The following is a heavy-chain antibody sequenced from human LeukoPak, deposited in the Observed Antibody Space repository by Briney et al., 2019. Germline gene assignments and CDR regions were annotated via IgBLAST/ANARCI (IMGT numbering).Heavy chain of an antibody. CDR3: AREFPRTSGFDY. CDR1: GYTFTGYY. V-gene: IGHV1-2*02. J-gene: IGHJ4*02. Sequence: GASVKVSCKASGYTFTGYYMHWVRQAPGQGLEWMGWIYPNNGGTGYAQNFQGRVTMTWDTSITTAYMELNRLTSDDTAVYYCAREFPRTSGFDYWGQGSLVTVSS. D-gene: IGHD1-26*01. CDR2: IYPNNGGT.